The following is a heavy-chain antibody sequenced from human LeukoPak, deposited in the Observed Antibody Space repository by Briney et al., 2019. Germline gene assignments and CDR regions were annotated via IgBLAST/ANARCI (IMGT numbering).Heavy chain of an antibody. D-gene: IGHD3-16*01. J-gene: IGHJ6*03. V-gene: IGHV4-38-2*02. CDR3: VREVWVSESKGGSWYMDV. Sequence: SETLSLTCGVSGHSISSVYYWGWIRQPPGKGLEWIGCIYHSGSIYYNPSLTSRATISVDTSNSQFSLKLTSVTAADTAVYYCVREVWVSESKGGSWYMDVWGKGTTVTVSS. CDR2: IYHSGSI. CDR1: GHSISSVYY.